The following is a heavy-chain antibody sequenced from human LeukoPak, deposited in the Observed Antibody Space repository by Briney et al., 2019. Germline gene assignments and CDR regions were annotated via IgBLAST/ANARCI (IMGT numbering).Heavy chain of an antibody. V-gene: IGHV4-34*01. J-gene: IGHJ6*03. CDR1: GGSFSDYS. D-gene: IGHD5-18*01. CDR3: ARVGYSFSINDWSRIGLGAYPTKYYYYMDV. Sequence: NPSETLSLTCAVYGGSFSDYSWSWIRQSPGKGLEWIGETNHSGGTKHNPSLMSRVIMSVDTSKNQFSLKVRSVTAADTAVYYCARVGYSFSINDWSRIGLGAYPTKYYYYMDVWGKGTTVTVSS. CDR2: TNHSGGT.